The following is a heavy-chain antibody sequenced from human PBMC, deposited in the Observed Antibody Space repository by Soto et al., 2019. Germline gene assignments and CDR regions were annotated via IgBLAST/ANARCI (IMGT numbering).Heavy chain of an antibody. V-gene: IGHV1-2*02. CDR3: ARDHNADQYYHGMDG. Sequence: ASVKVSCKTSAYFFTAYYIHWVRQAPGQGLEWMGWINPNTGATNYPQKFLGRVTMTSETSISTAYMELSSLMSDDTAVYSCARDHNADQYYHGMDGWAKGPRSTSP. D-gene: IGHD1-1*01. CDR2: INPNTGAT. CDR1: AYFFTAYY. J-gene: IGHJ6*02.